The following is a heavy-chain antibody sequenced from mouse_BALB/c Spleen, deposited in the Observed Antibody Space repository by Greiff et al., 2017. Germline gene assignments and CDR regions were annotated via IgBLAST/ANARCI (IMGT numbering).Heavy chain of an antibody. CDR2: IYPGDGDT. CDR3: AREGYGEYYYAMDY. J-gene: IGHJ4*01. D-gene: IGHD2-2*01. Sequence: QVQLQQSGPELVKPGASVKISCKASGYAFSSSWMNWVKQRPGQGLEWIGRIYPGDGDTNYNGKFKGKATLTADKSYSTAYMQLSSLTSVDSAVYFCAREGYGEYYYAMDYWGQGTSVTVSS. CDR1: GYAFSSSW. V-gene: IGHV1-82*01.